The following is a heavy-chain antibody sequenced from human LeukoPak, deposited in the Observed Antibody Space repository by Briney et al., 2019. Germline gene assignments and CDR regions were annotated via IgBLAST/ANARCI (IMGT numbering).Heavy chain of an antibody. Sequence: GASVKVSCKASGYTFTTYDINWVRQATGQGLEWMGWMNPNSGYTGYAQKFQGRVTITRDTSISTAYMELSSLRSEDTAVYYCARVAGSSDCWGQGTLVTVSS. V-gene: IGHV1-8*03. D-gene: IGHD6-19*01. CDR3: ARVAGSSDC. J-gene: IGHJ4*02. CDR1: GYTFTTYD. CDR2: MNPNSGYT.